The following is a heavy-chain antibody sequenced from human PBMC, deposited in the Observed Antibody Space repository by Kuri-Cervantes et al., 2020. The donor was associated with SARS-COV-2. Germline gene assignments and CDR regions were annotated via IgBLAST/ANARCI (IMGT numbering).Heavy chain of an antibody. J-gene: IGHJ6*03. CDR3: ARDRGYFDWFYMDV. V-gene: IGHV3-21*01. CDR1: GFTFSSYS. D-gene: IGHD3-9*01. Sequence: GESLKISCAASGFTFSSYSMNWVRQAPGKGLEWVSSISSSSSYIYYADSVKGRFTISRDNAKNSLYLQMSSLRAEDTAVYYCARDRGYFDWFYMDVWGKGTTVTVSS. CDR2: ISSSSSYI.